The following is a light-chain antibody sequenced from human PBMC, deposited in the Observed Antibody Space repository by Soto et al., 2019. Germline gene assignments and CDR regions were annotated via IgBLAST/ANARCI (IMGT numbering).Light chain of an antibody. CDR2: DAS. J-gene: IGKJ4*01. CDR3: QQRNNWPLT. Sequence: DIQMTQSPSTLSASVGDRVTINCRASQSISSWLAWYQQKPGKAPKLLIYDASSLESGVPSRFSGSGSGTDFTLTISSLEPEDFAVYYCQQRNNWPLTFGGGTKVDIK. CDR1: QSISSW. V-gene: IGKV1-5*01.